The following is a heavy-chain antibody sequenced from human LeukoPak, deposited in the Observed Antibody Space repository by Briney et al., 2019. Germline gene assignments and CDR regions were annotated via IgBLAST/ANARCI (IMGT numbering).Heavy chain of an antibody. V-gene: IGHV3-30*04. CDR1: GFTFSGYA. CDR3: ARDRGLYGTLPDDAFDI. D-gene: IGHD1-14*01. J-gene: IGHJ3*02. CDR2: ISYDGSNK. Sequence: GGSLRLSCAASGFTFSGYAMHWVSQAPGKRLEWVAVISYDGSNKYYADSVKGRFTISRDNSKNTLYLQMNSLRAEDTAVYYCARDRGLYGTLPDDAFDIWGQGTMVTVSS.